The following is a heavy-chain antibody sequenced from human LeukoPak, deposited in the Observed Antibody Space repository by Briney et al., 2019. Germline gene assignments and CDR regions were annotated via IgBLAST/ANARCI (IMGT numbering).Heavy chain of an antibody. CDR1: GYTFTGYY. CDR3: ARVRFVWQQLVGVNYFDY. D-gene: IGHD6-13*01. J-gene: IGHJ4*02. CDR2: INPNSGGT. Sequence: GASVKVSCKASGYTFTGYYMHWVRQAPGQGLEWMGWINPNSGGTNYAQKFQGRVTMTRDTSISTAYMELSRLRSDDTAVYYCARVRFVWQQLVGVNYFDYWGQGTLVTVSS. V-gene: IGHV1-2*02.